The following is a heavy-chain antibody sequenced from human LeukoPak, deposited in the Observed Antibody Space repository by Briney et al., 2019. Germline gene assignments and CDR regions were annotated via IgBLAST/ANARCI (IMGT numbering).Heavy chain of an antibody. CDR1: GSTFSVHT. D-gene: IGHD3-22*01. Sequence: GGSLRLSCAASGSTFSVHTMNWVRQAPGKGLEWISYISNTGSVIYYADSVKGRFTISRDNSRNTLYLQMNSLRAEDTAVHYCAKDHWAFYYDSSGYYEAFDIWGQGTMVTVSS. CDR3: AKDHWAFYYDSSGYYEAFDI. J-gene: IGHJ3*02. V-gene: IGHV3-48*01. CDR2: ISNTGSVI.